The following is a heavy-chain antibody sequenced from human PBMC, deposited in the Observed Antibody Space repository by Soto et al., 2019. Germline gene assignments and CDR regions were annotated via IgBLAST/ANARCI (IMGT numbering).Heavy chain of an antibody. CDR3: ARLRDYYHTSGYPQGCYLDY. J-gene: IGHJ4*02. CDR1: GGSINSASFH. V-gene: IGHV4-31*03. Sequence: QVQLQESGPGLVNPSQTLALTCSVSGGSINSASFHWSWVRQRPGKGLEGIGHIFHSGSAYYNAFLKTRLSNSVDTYKNQFSLKLNSVTAEDTAVYYCARLRDYYHTSGYPQGCYLDYWGQGTLVTVSS. CDR2: IFHSGSA. D-gene: IGHD3-22*01.